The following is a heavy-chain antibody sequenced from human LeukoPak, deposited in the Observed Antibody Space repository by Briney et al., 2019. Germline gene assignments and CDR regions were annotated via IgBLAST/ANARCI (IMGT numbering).Heavy chain of an antibody. V-gene: IGHV1-18*01. J-gene: IGHJ5*02. Sequence: ASVKVSCKASGYTFTSYGISWVRQAPGQGLEWMGWISAYNGNTNYAQKLQGRVTMTTDTSTSTAYMELRSLRSDDTAVYYCARVIRRSTMVRGVTENWFDPWGQGTLVTVSS. D-gene: IGHD3-10*01. CDR2: ISAYNGNT. CDR1: GYTFTSYG. CDR3: ARVIRRSTMVRGVTENWFDP.